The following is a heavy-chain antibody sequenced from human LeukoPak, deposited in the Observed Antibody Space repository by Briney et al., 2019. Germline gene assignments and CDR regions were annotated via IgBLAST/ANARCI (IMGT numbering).Heavy chain of an antibody. CDR1: GGSISSGDYY. CDR3: ARGDYSSSWYGYYYYGMDV. Sequence: SQTLSLTCTVSGGSISSGDYYWSWIRQPPGKGSEWPGNIYYSGSTYYNPSLKSRVTISVDTSKNQFSLKLSSVTAADTAVYYCARGDYSSSWYGYYYYGMDVWGQGTTVTVSS. V-gene: IGHV4-30-4*01. D-gene: IGHD6-13*01. J-gene: IGHJ6*02. CDR2: IYYSGST.